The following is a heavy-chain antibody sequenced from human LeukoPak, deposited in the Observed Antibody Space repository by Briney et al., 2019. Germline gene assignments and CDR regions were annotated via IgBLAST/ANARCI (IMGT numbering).Heavy chain of an antibody. D-gene: IGHD3-3*01. CDR2: IHGSSGST. J-gene: IGHJ4*02. V-gene: IGHV3-23*01. CDR3: ARRYDFWSGYSFDY. Sequence: GGSLSLSRSASGFHFSNYGMSWVRQAPGRGLAWVSGIHGSSGSTYYADPVKVRSTNSRDNPKNTLYLQMNSLRAEDTAVYYCARRYDFWSGYSFDYWGQGTLVTVSS. CDR1: GFHFSNYG.